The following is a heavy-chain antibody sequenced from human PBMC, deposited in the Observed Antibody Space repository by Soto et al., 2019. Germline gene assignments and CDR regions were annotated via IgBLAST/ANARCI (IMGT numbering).Heavy chain of an antibody. D-gene: IGHD3-10*01. CDR1: GYTFTSYG. V-gene: IGHV1-18*01. J-gene: IGHJ4*02. CDR2: ISAYNGNT. CDR3: ERDTPNVGYYYGSVSLSPPDY. Sequence: QVQLVQSGAEVKKPGASVKVSCKASGYTFTSYGISWVRQAPGQGLEWMGWISAYNGNTNYAQKLQGRVTMTTETATSKAYMELSGLRSDDTAVYYCERDTPNVGYYYGSVSLSPPDYRGQGTLVTVSS.